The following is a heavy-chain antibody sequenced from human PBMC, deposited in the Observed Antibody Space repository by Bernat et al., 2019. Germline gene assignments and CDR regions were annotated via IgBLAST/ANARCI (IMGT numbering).Heavy chain of an antibody. CDR1: GFTLSTYS. Sequence: EVQLVESGGDVVKPGGSLRLSCAASGFTLSTYSMNWVRQAPGKGLEWVSVIYSGGSTYYADSVKGRFTISRDNSKNTLYLQMNSLRAEDTAVYYCARASTSYYYYYGMDVWGQGTMVTVSS. D-gene: IGHD2-2*01. CDR3: ARASTSYYYYYGMDV. CDR2: IYSGGST. J-gene: IGHJ6*02. V-gene: IGHV3-66*01.